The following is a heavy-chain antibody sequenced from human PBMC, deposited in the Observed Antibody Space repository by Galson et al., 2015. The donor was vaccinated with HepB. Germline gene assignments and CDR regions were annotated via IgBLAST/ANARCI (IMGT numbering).Heavy chain of an antibody. V-gene: IGHV4-39*07. CDR2: IYYSGST. CDR1: GGSISSSSYY. Sequence: ETLSLTCTVSGGSISSSSYYWGWIRQPPGKGLEWIGSIYYSGSTYYNPSLKSRVTISVDTSKNQFSLKLSSVTAADTAVYYCARDPCRGYYGSGRCPNWFDPWGQGTLVTVSS. J-gene: IGHJ5*02. CDR3: ARDPCRGYYGSGRCPNWFDP. D-gene: IGHD3-10*01.